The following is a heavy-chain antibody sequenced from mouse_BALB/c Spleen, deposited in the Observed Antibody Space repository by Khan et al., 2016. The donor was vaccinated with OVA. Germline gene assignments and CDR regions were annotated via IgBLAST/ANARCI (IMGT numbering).Heavy chain of an antibody. CDR3: ARSRDYGYGYALDC. V-gene: IGHV3-2*02. J-gene: IGHJ4*01. Sequence: EVKLLESGPGLVKPSQSLSLTCTVTGYSITSDYAWNWIRQFPGNKLEWMGYISSTGSTRYNPSLKSRISFTRDTSKNQFFLQLKSVTTEDTATXYCARSRDYGYGYALDCWGRGTSVTVSS. CDR1: GYSITSDYA. CDR2: ISSTGST. D-gene: IGHD2-2*01.